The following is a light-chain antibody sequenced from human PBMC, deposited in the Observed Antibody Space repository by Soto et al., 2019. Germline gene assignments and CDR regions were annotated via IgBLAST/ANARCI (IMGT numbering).Light chain of an antibody. CDR1: QSVSSY. CDR3: QQYYSSPRT. J-gene: IGKJ4*01. V-gene: IGKV3-11*01. Sequence: EFVLTQSPATLSLSPGERATLSCRASQSVSSYLAWYQQKPGQAPRLLIYDISNRATGIPARFSGSGSGTDFTLTISSPEPEDFAVYYCQQYYSSPRTFGGGTKVEIK. CDR2: DIS.